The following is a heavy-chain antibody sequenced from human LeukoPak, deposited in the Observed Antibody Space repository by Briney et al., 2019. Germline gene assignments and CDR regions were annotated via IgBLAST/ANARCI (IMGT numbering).Heavy chain of an antibody. V-gene: IGHV1-18*04. CDR3: ARGYITIFGVVTLTFDY. CDR2: ISAYNGNT. D-gene: IGHD3-3*01. Sequence: ASVKVSCRASGYIFTGYYMHWVRQAPGQGLEWMGWISAYNGNTNYAQKLQGRVTMTTDTSTSTAYMELRGLRSDDTAVYYCARGYITIFGVVTLTFDYWGQGTLVTVSS. J-gene: IGHJ4*02. CDR1: GYIFTGYY.